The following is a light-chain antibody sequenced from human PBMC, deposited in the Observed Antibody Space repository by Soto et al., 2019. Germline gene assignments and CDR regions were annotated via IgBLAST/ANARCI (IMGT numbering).Light chain of an antibody. CDR1: TSNIGSNY. CDR3: ATWDDSLNGFYV. Sequence: QSVLTQPPSASGTPGQGVTISCSGSTSNIGSNYVYWYQRLPGTTPKLLIYRNNQRPSGVPDRFSGSKSGTSASLAISGLRSDDEADYFCATWDDSLNGFYVFGNGTKVT. CDR2: RNN. V-gene: IGLV1-47*01. J-gene: IGLJ1*01.